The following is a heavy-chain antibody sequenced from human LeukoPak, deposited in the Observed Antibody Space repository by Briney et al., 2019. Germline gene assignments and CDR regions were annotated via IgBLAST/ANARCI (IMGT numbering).Heavy chain of an antibody. CDR1: GFIFSSYG. D-gene: IGHD3-3*01. V-gene: IGHV3-33*01. CDR3: ARDKIYDFWSGHNFDY. Sequence: LAGGSLRLSCVASGFIFSSYGMHWVRQAPGKGLEWVAVIWYDGTNKYYGDSVKGRFTISRDNSKNTLYLQINNLRVEDTAVYYCARDKIYDFWSGHNFDYWGQGTLVTVSS. J-gene: IGHJ4*02. CDR2: IWYDGTNK.